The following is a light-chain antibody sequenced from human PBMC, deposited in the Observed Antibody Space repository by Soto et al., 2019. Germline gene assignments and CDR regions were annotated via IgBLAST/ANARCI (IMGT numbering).Light chain of an antibody. CDR1: QSVSSSY. CDR3: QQCNNWPRT. CDR2: GAS. V-gene: IGKV3-15*01. J-gene: IGKJ1*01. Sequence: EIVLTQSPGTLSLSPGERATLSCRASQSVSSSYLACYQQKPGHAPRLLIYGASSRSTGSPARFSGSGCGTEFTLTTSSLQSEDFAFYYCQQCNNWPRTFGQGSKVDIK.